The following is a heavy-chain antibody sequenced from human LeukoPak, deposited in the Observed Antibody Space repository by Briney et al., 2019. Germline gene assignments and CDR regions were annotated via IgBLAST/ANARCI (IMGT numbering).Heavy chain of an antibody. D-gene: IGHD4-17*01. Sequence: EGSLRLSCAASGFTFSSYWMSWVRQAPGKGLEWVANIKQDGSEKYYVDSVKGRFTISRDNAKNSLYLQMNSLRAEDTAVYYCARDPDYGDYVLYDYWGQGTLVTVSS. J-gene: IGHJ4*02. CDR3: ARDPDYGDYVLYDY. V-gene: IGHV3-7*01. CDR1: GFTFSSYW. CDR2: IKQDGSEK.